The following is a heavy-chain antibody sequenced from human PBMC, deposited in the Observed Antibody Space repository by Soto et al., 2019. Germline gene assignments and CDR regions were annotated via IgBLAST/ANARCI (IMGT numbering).Heavy chain of an antibody. J-gene: IGHJ3*02. CDR1: GYSFTSYW. CDR3: AWNSLGNRNAFDI. Sequence: PGESLKISCSTSGYSFTSYWIGWVRQMPGKGLEWMGIIYPGDSDTRYSPSFQGQVTISADKSISTAYLQWSSLKASDTAMYYCAWNSLGNRNAFDIWGQGTMVTVSS. V-gene: IGHV5-51*01. CDR2: IYPGDSDT. D-gene: IGHD1-7*01.